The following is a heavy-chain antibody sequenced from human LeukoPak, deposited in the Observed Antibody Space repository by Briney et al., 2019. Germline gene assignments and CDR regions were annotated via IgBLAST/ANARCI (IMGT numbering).Heavy chain of an antibody. V-gene: IGHV3-30-3*01. CDR3: ARGYGSASVDY. J-gene: IGHJ4*02. Sequence: PGGSLRLSCTTSGFTFTNFPIHWVRQAPGKGLEWVAVITYDGNNKYYADSVKDRFTLSRDTSKNTLYLQMNSLRTEDTATYYCARGYGSASVDYWGQGTLVTVSS. CDR1: GFTFTNFP. D-gene: IGHD6-6*01. CDR2: ITYDGNNK.